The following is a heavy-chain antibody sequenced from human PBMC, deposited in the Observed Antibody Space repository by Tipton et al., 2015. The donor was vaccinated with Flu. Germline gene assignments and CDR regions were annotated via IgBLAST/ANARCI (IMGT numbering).Heavy chain of an antibody. J-gene: IGHJ5*02. CDR3: ATEYRGGFDP. CDR2: IYYSGST. CDR1: GGSISGYY. V-gene: IGHV4-59*01. D-gene: IGHD3-10*01. Sequence: TLSLTCTVSGGSISGYYWTWIRQPPGKGLEWIGYIYYSGSTNYNPSLKSRVTISVDTSKNQFSLKLSSVTAADTAVYYCATEYRGGFDPWGQGALVTVSS.